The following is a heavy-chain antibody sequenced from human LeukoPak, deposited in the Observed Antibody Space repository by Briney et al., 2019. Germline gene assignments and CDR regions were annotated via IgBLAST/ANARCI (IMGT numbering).Heavy chain of an antibody. V-gene: IGHV1-2*02. J-gene: IGHJ4*02. CDR2: INPNSGGT. D-gene: IGHD1-26*01. CDR3: ARVVVGATAAAYYFDY. CDR1: GYTFTGYY. Sequence: ASVKVSCKASGYTFTGYYMHWVRQAPGQGLEWMGWINPNSGGTNYAQKFQGRVTMTTDTSTSTAYMELRSLRSDDTAVYYCARVVVGATAAAYYFDYWGQGTLVTVSS.